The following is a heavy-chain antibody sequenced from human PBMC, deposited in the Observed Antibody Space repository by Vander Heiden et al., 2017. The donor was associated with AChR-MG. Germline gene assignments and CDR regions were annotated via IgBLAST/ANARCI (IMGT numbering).Heavy chain of an antibody. CDR2: IYYSGTT. D-gene: IGHD3-9*01. CDR1: GPSTSSYY. CDR3: ARHTNSYYDRWFDP. Sequence: QVQLQESGPALAKPSQTLSLTCTVPGPSTSSYYWSWTRQPPGKGLEWIGYIYYSGTTNYNPSLKSRVTISVDTSKNQFSLKLSSLTAADTALYYCARHTNSYYDRWFDPWGQGTLVTVSS. J-gene: IGHJ5*02. V-gene: IGHV4-59*08.